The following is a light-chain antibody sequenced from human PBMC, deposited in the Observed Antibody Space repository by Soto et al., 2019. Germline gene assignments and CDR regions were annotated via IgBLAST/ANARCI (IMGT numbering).Light chain of an antibody. V-gene: IGKV1-5*03. CDR3: HQYDSYST. CDR2: KAS. J-gene: IGKJ1*01. CDR1: QSVGRW. Sequence: IQMTQFPSTLSASVGDRVTITCRASQSVGRWLAWYQQKPGKAPQVLIYKASTLSYGVPSRFSGSGAGTEFTLTISSLQPDDFATYYCHQYDSYSTFGQGTKVDIK.